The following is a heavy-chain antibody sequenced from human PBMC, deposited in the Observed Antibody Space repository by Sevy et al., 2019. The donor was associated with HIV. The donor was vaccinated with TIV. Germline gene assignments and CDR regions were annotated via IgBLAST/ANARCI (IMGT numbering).Heavy chain of an antibody. J-gene: IGHJ6*02. Sequence: GGSLRLSCAASGFTFSSYAMSWVHQAPGKGLEWVSAISGSGGSTYYADSVKGGFTISRDNSKNTLYLQMNSLRAEDTAVYYCASFIVVVSAAIGPDVWGQGTTVTVSS. V-gene: IGHV3-23*01. CDR3: ASFIVVVSAAIGPDV. CDR2: ISGSGGST. CDR1: GFTFSSYA. D-gene: IGHD2-2*01.